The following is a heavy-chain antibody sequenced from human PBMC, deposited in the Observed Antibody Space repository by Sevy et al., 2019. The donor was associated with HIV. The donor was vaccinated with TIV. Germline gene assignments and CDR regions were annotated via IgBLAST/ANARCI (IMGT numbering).Heavy chain of an antibody. Sequence: GGSLRLSCAASGFTFSSYSMNWVRQAPGKGLEWVSSISSSSSYIYYADSVKGRFTISRDNAKNSLYLQMNSLRAEDTAVYYCARRTVTTLSNYYYYYMDVWGKGTTVTVSS. V-gene: IGHV3-21*01. J-gene: IGHJ6*03. D-gene: IGHD4-17*01. CDR3: ARRTVTTLSNYYYYYMDV. CDR1: GFTFSSYS. CDR2: ISSSSSYI.